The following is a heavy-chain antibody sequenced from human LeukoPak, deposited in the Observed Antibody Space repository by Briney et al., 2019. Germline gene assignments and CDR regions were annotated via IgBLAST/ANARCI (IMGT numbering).Heavy chain of an antibody. CDR3: AREPLRGGWFDP. Sequence: GGSLRLSCAASGFTFNTYSMNWVRQAPGKGLEWVSSISGNSDYIFYADSVKGRFTISRDNDKNLVSLQMNSLRADDTAVYYCAREPLRGGWFDPWGQGAQVTVSS. V-gene: IGHV3-21*06. J-gene: IGHJ5*02. CDR1: GFTFNTYS. D-gene: IGHD1-14*01. CDR2: ISGNSDYI.